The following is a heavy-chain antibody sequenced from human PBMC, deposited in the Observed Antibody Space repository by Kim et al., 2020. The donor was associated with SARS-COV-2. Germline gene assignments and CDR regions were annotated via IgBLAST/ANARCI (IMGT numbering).Heavy chain of an antibody. V-gene: IGHV3-23*03. D-gene: IGHD3-22*01. CDR1: GFTFSSYA. CDR3: AKITGASGYSKGGAFDI. CDR2: IYSGGSST. J-gene: IGHJ3*02. Sequence: GGSLRLSCAASGFTFSSYAMSWVRQAPGKGLEWVSVIYSGGSSTYYADSVKGRFTISRDNSKNTLYLQMNSLRAEDTAVYYCAKITGASGYSKGGAFDIWGQGTMVTVSS.